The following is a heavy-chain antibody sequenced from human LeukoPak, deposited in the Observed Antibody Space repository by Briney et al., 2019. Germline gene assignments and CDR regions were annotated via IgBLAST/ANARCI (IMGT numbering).Heavy chain of an antibody. D-gene: IGHD5-18*01. CDR2: INPNSGGT. V-gene: IGHV1-2*06. CDR3: ARDPGYSYPPDY. J-gene: IGHJ4*02. Sequence: ASVKVSCKASGYTFTGYYMHWVRQAPGQGLEWMGRINPNSGGTNYAQKFQGRVTMTRDTPISTAYMELSRLRSDDTAVYYCARDPGYSYPPDYWGQGTLVTVSS. CDR1: GYTFTGYY.